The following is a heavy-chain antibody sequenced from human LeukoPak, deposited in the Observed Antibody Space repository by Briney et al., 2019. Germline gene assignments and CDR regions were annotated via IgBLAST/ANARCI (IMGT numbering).Heavy chain of an antibody. Sequence: TGGSLRLSCAASGFTFSSYGMHWVRQAPGKGLEWVAFIRYDGSNKYYADSVKGRFTISRDNSKNTLYLQMNSLRAEDTAVYYCAKVELSLIFYSAFDIWGQGTMVTVSS. J-gene: IGHJ3*02. V-gene: IGHV3-30*02. D-gene: IGHD3-16*02. CDR1: GFTFSSYG. CDR2: IRYDGSNK. CDR3: AKVELSLIFYSAFDI.